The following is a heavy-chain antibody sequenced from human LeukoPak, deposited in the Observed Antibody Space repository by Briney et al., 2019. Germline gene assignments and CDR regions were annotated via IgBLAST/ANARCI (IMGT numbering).Heavy chain of an antibody. V-gene: IGHV3-21*01. Sequence: GGSLRLSCAASGFTFSSYSMNWVRQAPGKGLEWVSSISSSSSYIYYADSVKSRFTISRDNAKNSLYLQMNSLRAEDTAVYYCARHFAWGNDAFDIWGQGTMVTVSS. CDR2: ISSSSSYI. CDR1: GFTFSSYS. D-gene: IGHD7-27*01. J-gene: IGHJ3*02. CDR3: ARHFAWGNDAFDI.